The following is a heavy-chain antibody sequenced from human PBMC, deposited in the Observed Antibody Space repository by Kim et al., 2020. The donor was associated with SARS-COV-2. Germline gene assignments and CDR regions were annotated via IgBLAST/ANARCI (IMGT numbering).Heavy chain of an antibody. CDR1: GFTFSSYW. Sequence: GGSLRLSCAASGFTFSSYWMHWVRQSPGKGLLWVSRINPDGSTNYADSVKGRFTISRDNAKNTLYLQMNSLRAEDTAVYYCVRNSDYWGQGTLVTVSS. V-gene: IGHV3-74*01. CDR3: VRNSDY. J-gene: IGHJ4*02. CDR2: INPDGST.